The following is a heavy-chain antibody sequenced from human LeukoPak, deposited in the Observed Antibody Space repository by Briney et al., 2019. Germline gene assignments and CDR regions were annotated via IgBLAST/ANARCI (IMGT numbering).Heavy chain of an antibody. CDR1: GFTFSSYG. D-gene: IGHD6-19*01. J-gene: IGHJ4*02. CDR2: IGGDGGRT. V-gene: IGHV3-23*01. Sequence: GGSLRLSCAASGFTFSSYGMHWVRQAPGKGLEWVSAIGGDGGRTYYADSVKGRFTISRDNSKDTAFLQMNSLRAKDTAVYYCAKASRQGAVASPLDYWGQGTLVTVSS. CDR3: AKASRQGAVASPLDY.